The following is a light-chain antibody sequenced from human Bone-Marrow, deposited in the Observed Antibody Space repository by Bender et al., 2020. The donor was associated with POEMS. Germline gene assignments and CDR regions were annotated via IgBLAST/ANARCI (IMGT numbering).Light chain of an antibody. V-gene: IGLV1-50*01. CDR2: TDN. J-gene: IGLJ2*01. Sequence: QSVLTQPPSVSEAPGQRVTISCTGTDSNIGAGYDVQWYQQSPGTAPKLLIYTDNQRPSGVSDRFSDSKSGTSASLAISGLRSEDEADYYCAAWDDSLSSPVFGGGTKLTVL. CDR1: DSNIGAGYD. CDR3: AAWDDSLSSPV.